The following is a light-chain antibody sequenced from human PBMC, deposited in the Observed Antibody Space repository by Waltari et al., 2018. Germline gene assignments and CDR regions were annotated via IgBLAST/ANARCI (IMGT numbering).Light chain of an antibody. V-gene: IGKV3-11*01. Sequence: EIVLTQSPATLSLSPGERAILSCRASQSVATYLAWYQQKPGQAPRLLIYDASGRATGIPARFSGSGSGTDFTLTISSLEPEDIAVYYCQQRSHWPSVTFGQGTRLEIK. CDR2: DAS. CDR1: QSVATY. CDR3: QQRSHWPSVT. J-gene: IGKJ5*01.